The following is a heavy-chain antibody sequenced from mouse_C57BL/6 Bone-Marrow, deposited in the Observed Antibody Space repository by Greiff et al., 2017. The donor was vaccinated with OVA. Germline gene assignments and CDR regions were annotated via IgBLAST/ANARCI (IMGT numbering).Heavy chain of an antibody. CDR1: GFNIKDDY. V-gene: IGHV14-4*01. Sequence: VQLQQSGAELVRPGASVKLSCTASGFNIKDDYMHWVKQRPEQGLEWIGWIDPENGATEYASKFQGKATITADTSSNTAYRQLSSLTSEDTAVYYCTTDVFDYGGQGTTLTGSS. CDR3: TTDVFDY. J-gene: IGHJ2*01. CDR2: IDPENGAT.